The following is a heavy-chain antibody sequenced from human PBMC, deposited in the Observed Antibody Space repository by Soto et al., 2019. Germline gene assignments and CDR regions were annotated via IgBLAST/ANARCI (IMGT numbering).Heavy chain of an antibody. CDR2: ISYDGNNK. CDR1: GFTFSSYG. D-gene: IGHD3-10*01. J-gene: IGHJ6*02. V-gene: IGHV3-30*18. CDR3: AKTDRKLPLWFTIGDV. Sequence: PGGSLRLSCAASGFTFSSYGMHWVRQAPGKGLEWVAVISYDGNNKYYAGSVKGRFIVSRDNSKNTLYLQMSRLKPEDTAVYYCAKTDRKLPLWFTIGDVWGQGTTVTVSS.